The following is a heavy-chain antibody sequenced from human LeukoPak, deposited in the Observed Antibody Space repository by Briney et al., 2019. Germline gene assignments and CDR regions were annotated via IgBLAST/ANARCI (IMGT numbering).Heavy chain of an antibody. Sequence: GGSLRLSCAASGFTFSSYWMSWVRQAPGKGLEWVANIKQDGSEKYYVDSVKGRFTISRDNAKNSLYLQMNSLRAEDTAVYYCARVRGYCTNGVCYTWYFDYWGQGTLVTVSS. CDR3: ARVRGYCTNGVCYTWYFDY. V-gene: IGHV3-7*01. D-gene: IGHD2-8*01. CDR1: GFTFSSYW. J-gene: IGHJ4*02. CDR2: IKQDGSEK.